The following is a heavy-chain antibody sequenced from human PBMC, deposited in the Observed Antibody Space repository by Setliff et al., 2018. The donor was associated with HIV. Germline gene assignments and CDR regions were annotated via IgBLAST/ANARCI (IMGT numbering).Heavy chain of an antibody. D-gene: IGHD2-15*01. CDR1: GFTVSSNY. CDR3: ARDDPPGGNDY. J-gene: IGHJ4*02. V-gene: IGHV3-48*02. CDR2: INTTSSPI. Sequence: GGSLRLSCAASGFTVSSNYMSWVRQAPGKGLEWVSYINTTSSPIYYADSVKGRFTISRDNAKNSVYLQMNSLRDEDTAVYYCARDDPPGGNDYWGQGTLVTVSS.